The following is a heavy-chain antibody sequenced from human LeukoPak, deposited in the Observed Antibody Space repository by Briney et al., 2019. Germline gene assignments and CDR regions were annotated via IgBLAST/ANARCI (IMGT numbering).Heavy chain of an antibody. V-gene: IGHV5-51*01. CDR3: ARLCNDYGDYVLADDAFDI. Sequence: GESLKISCKGSGYSFTSYWIGWVRQMPGKGLEWKGIIYPGDSDTRYSPSFQGQVTISADKSISTAYLQWSSLKTSDTAMYYCARLCNDYGDYVLADDAFDIWGQGTMVTVSS. D-gene: IGHD4-17*01. J-gene: IGHJ3*02. CDR1: GYSFTSYW. CDR2: IYPGDSDT.